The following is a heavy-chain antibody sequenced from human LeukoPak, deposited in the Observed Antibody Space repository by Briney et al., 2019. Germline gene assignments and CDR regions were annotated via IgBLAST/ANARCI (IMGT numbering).Heavy chain of an antibody. D-gene: IGHD5-18*01. Sequence: GGSLRLSCAASGFTFSNYWIHWVRQAPGKGLVWVSRIDNAGSITTYADSVKGRFTISRDNAKNSLYLQMNSLRAEDTALYYCAKEAWIQLWFPFDYWGQGTLVTVSS. J-gene: IGHJ4*02. CDR2: IDNAGSIT. CDR3: AKEAWIQLWFPFDY. V-gene: IGHV3-74*03. CDR1: GFTFSNYW.